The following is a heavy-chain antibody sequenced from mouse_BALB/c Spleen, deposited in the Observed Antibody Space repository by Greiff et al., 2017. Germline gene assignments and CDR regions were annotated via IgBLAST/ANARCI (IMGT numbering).Heavy chain of an antibody. CDR2: ILPGSGST. CDR3: AREGRDYYAMDY. J-gene: IGHJ4*01. D-gene: IGHD1-1*01. V-gene: IGHV1-9*01. Sequence: QVHVKQSGAELMKPGASVKISCKATGYTFSSYWIEWVKQRPGHGLEWIGEILPGSGSTNYNEKFKGKATFTADTSSNTAYMQLSSLTSEDSAVYYCAREGRDYYAMDYWGQGTSVTVSS. CDR1: GYTFSSYW.